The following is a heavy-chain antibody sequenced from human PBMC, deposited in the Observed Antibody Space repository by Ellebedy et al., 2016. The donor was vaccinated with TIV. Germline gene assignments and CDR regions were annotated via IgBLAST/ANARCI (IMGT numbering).Heavy chain of an antibody. J-gene: IGHJ6*02. CDR3: ARGMHMDV. CDR1: GFTVSSNY. CDR2: IYSGGST. Sequence: GESLKISCAASGFTVSSNYMSWVRQAPGKGLEWVSVIYSGGSTYYADSVKGRFTISRDNSKNTLYLQMNSLRAEDTAVYYCARGMHMDVWGQGTTVTVSS. V-gene: IGHV3-53*01.